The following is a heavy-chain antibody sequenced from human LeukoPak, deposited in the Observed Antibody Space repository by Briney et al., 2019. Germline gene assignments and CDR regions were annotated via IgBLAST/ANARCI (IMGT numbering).Heavy chain of an antibody. V-gene: IGHV3-9*01. CDR1: GFTFDDYA. J-gene: IGHJ6*02. CDR2: ISWNSGSI. Sequence: PGGSLRLSCVASGFTFDDYAMHWVRQAPGKGLEWVSGISWNSGSIGYADSVKGRFTISRDNAKNSLYLQMNSLRAEDTALYYCAKDGGLVVVAATYYYYYGMDVWGQGTTVTVSS. D-gene: IGHD2-15*01. CDR3: AKDGGLVVVAATYYYYYGMDV.